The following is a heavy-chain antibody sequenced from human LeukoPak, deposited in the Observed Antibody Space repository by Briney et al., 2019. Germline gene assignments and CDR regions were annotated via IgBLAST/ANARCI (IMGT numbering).Heavy chain of an antibody. Sequence: SSETLSLTCTVSGGSISSYYWSWIRQPPGKGLEWIGYIYYSGSTNYNPSLKSRVTISVDTSKNQFSLKLSSVTAADTAVYYCARDRYDYVWGSYGIDYWGQGTLVTVSS. CDR1: GGSISSYY. CDR3: ARDRYDYVWGSYGIDY. J-gene: IGHJ4*02. CDR2: IYYSGST. V-gene: IGHV4-59*01. D-gene: IGHD3-16*01.